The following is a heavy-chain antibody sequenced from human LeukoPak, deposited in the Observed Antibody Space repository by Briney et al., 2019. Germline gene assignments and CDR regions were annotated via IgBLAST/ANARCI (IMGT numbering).Heavy chain of an antibody. CDR2: IHTSGTT. CDR1: GGSISSGSYY. D-gene: IGHD2-2*01. J-gene: IGHJ4*02. Sequence: SETQSLTCSVSGGSISSGSYYWSWIRQPAGKGLEWIGRIHTSGTTNYNPSLKSRVTISIDTSKNQFSLNLSSVTAADTAMYYCARSPGAMYFDYWGQGTLVTVSS. V-gene: IGHV4-61*02. CDR3: ARSPGAMYFDY.